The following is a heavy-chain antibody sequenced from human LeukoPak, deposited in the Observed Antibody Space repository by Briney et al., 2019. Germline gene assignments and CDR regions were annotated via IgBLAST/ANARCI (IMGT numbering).Heavy chain of an antibody. V-gene: IGHV1-69*05. J-gene: IGHJ4*02. D-gene: IGHD6-19*01. Sequence: SVKVSCKASGGTFSSYAISWVRQAPGQGLEWMGRIIPIFGTANYAQKFQGRVTITTDESTSTAYMELSSLRSEDTAVYYCARDRGVSGWRHRGFDYWGQGTLVTVSS. CDR2: IIPIFGTA. CDR3: ARDRGVSGWRHRGFDY. CDR1: GGTFSSYA.